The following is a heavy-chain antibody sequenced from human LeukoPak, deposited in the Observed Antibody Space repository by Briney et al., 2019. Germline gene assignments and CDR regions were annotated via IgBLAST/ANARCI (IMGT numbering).Heavy chain of an antibody. CDR2: IYHSGST. V-gene: IGHV4-38-2*01. CDR3: ARRDYMDV. CDR1: GYSISSGYY. J-gene: IGHJ6*03. Sequence: PSETLSLTCAVSGYSISSGYYWGWIRQPPGKGLEWIGSIYHSGSTYYNPSLKSRVTISVDTPKSQFSLKLSSVTAADTAVYYCARRDYMDVWGKGTTVTVSS.